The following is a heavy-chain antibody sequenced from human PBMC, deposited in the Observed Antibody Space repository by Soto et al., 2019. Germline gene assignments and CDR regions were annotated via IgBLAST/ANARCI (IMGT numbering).Heavy chain of an antibody. CDR2: ITPFNGNT. J-gene: IGHJ4*02. Sequence: SVKVSCKASGYTFTYRYLHWVLQAPGQALEWMGWITPFNGNTNYAQKFQDRVTITRDRSMSTAYMELSSLRSEDTAMYYCATSGAEAGMDDYWGQGTLVNVSS. CDR1: GYTFTYRY. V-gene: IGHV1-45*02. CDR3: ATSGAEAGMDDY. D-gene: IGHD6-19*01.